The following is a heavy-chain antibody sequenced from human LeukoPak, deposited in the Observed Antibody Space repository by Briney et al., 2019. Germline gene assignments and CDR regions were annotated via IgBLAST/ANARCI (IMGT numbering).Heavy chain of an antibody. D-gene: IGHD2-8*01. Sequence: ASVKVSCKASGGTFSSYAISWVRQAPGQGLEWMGGIIPIFGTANYAQKFQGRVTITADESTSTAYMELSSLRSEDTAVYYCARSYCTNGECYRWFDPWGQGTLVTVSS. CDR3: ARSYCTNGECYRWFDP. J-gene: IGHJ5*02. CDR2: IIPIFGTA. V-gene: IGHV1-69*13. CDR1: GGTFSSYA.